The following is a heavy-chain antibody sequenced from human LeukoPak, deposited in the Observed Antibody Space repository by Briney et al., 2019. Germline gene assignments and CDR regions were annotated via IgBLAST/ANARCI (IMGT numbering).Heavy chain of an antibody. CDR2: INHSGST. CDR3: ARGIVHGY. D-gene: IGHD2-15*01. V-gene: IGHV4-34*01. CDR1: GGSFSGYY. J-gene: IGHJ4*02. Sequence: PSETLSLTCAVYGGSFSGYYWSWIRQPPGKGLEWIGEINHSGSTNYNPSLKSRVTISVDTSKNQFSLKLSSVTAADTAVYYCARGIVHGYWGQGTLVTVSS.